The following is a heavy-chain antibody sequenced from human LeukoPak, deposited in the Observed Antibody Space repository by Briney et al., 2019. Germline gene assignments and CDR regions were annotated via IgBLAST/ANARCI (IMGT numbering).Heavy chain of an antibody. J-gene: IGHJ4*02. CDR3: ARQTGSGLFILP. Sequence: SETLSLTCTVSGYSISSGYYWGWSRQPPGKGLEWIGSIYYTGNTYYNASLKSQVSISIDKSKNQVSLKLTSVTAADTAVYYCARQTGSGLFILPGGQGTLVTVSS. CDR2: IYYTGNT. CDR1: GYSISSGYY. V-gene: IGHV4-38-2*02. D-gene: IGHD3/OR15-3a*01.